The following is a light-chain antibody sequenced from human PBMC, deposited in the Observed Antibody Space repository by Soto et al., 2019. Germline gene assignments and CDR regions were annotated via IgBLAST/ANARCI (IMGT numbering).Light chain of an antibody. CDR1: QSISSNY. J-gene: IGKJ5*01. CDR2: GTS. V-gene: IGKV3-20*01. Sequence: EIVLTQSPGTLSLSPGEGDSLSCRASQSISSNYLTWYQQKRGQPPRLLIYGTSSRATGIPDRFSGSGSGTDFTLTISRLEPEDFAVYYCQQYHKSNTFGQGTRLEIK. CDR3: QQYHKSNT.